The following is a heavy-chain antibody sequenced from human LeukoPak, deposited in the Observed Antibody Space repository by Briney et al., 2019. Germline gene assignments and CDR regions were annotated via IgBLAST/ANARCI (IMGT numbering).Heavy chain of an antibody. V-gene: IGHV3-33*01. J-gene: IGHJ6*02. CDR2: IWYDGSNK. CDR1: GFTFSSYG. CDR3: ARDLVPPYGMDV. Sequence: GGSLRLSCAASGFTFSSYGMHWVRQAPGKGLEWVAVIWYDGSNKYYADSVKGRFTISRDNSKNTLYLQMNSLRAEDTAVYYCARDLVPPYGMDVWGQGTTVTVS. D-gene: IGHD2-8*02.